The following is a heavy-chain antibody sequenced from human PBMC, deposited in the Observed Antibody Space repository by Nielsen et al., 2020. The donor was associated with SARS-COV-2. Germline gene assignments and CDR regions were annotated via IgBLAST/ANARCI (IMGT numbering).Heavy chain of an antibody. V-gene: IGHV1-69*13. J-gene: IGHJ6*02. D-gene: IGHD2-15*01. Sequence: SVKVSCKASGYTFTSYDINWVRQATGQGLEWMGGIIPIFGTANYAQKFQGRVTITADESPSTAYMELSSLRSEDTAVYYCARDLVAARDYYYYGMDVWGQGTTVTVSS. CDR3: ARDLVAARDYYYYGMDV. CDR2: IIPIFGTA. CDR1: GYTFTSYD.